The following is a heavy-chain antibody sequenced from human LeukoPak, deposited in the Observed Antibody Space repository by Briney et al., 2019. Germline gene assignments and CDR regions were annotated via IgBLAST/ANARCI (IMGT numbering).Heavy chain of an antibody. CDR2: ISSSGSTI. V-gene: IGHV3-48*03. CDR1: GFTFSSYE. CDR3: ASLPRYDSSGYYYEDYFDY. D-gene: IGHD3-22*01. Sequence: GGSLRLSCAASGFTFSSYEMNWVRQAPGKGLEWVSYISSSGSTIYYADSVKGRFTISRDNAKNSLHLQMNSLRAEDTAVYYCASLPRYDSSGYYYEDYFDYWGQGTLVTVSS. J-gene: IGHJ4*02.